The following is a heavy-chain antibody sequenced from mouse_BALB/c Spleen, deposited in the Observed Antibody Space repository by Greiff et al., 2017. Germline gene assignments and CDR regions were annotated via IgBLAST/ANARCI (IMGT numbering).Heavy chain of an antibody. V-gene: IGHV2-6-7*01. CDR1: GFSLTGYG. CDR2: IWGDGST. J-gene: IGHJ1*01. CDR3: ARADGPPYGSSYGYFEV. Sequence: QVQLKESGPGLVAPSQSLSITCTVSGFSLTGYGVNWVRQPPGKGLEWLGMIWGDGSTDYNSALKSRLSISKDNSKSQVFLKMNSLQTDDTARYYGARADGPPYGSSYGYFEVWGAGTTVTVSS. D-gene: IGHD1-1*01.